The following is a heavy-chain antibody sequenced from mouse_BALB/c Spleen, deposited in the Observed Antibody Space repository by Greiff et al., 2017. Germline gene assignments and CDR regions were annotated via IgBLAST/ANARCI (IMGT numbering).Heavy chain of an antibody. V-gene: IGHV2-9*02. CDR3: AREDYYGSSYPSY. CDR2: IWAGGST. CDR1: GFSLTSYG. J-gene: IGHJ2*01. D-gene: IGHD1-1*01. Sequence: VKLMESGPGLVAPSQSLSITCTVSGFSLTSYGVHWVRQPPGKGLEWLGVIWAGGSTNYNSALMSRLSISKDNSKSQVFLKMNSLQTDDTAMYYCAREDYYGSSYPSYWGQGTTLTVSS.